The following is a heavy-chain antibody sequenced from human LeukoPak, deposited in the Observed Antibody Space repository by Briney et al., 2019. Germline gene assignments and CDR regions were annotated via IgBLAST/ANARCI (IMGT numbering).Heavy chain of an antibody. D-gene: IGHD3-22*01. CDR1: GYTFTSYD. Sequence: ASVKVSCKASGYTFTSYDINWVRQAPGQGLEWMGWMNPNSGNTGYAQKFQGRVTMTRNTSISTAYMELSSLRSEDTAVYYCARGSGTYYYDSRGYYYWDYWGQGTLVTVSS. CDR3: ARGSGTYYYDSRGYYYWDY. CDR2: MNPNSGNT. V-gene: IGHV1-8*01. J-gene: IGHJ4*02.